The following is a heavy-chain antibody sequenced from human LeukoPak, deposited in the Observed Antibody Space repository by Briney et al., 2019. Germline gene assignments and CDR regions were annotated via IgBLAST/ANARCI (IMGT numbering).Heavy chain of an antibody. D-gene: IGHD5-18*01. Sequence: PGGSLRLSCAASVFTFTTFYMNWVRQAPGKGLEWVSAISNSGGTTYYAHSVKGRFTISRDNSKSTLYLQMNSLRGDDTSSYYCTKDPSFRQLSNNLFGPWGQGTLVTVTS. CDR3: TKDPSFRQLSNNLFGP. CDR1: VFTFTTFY. J-gene: IGHJ5*02. CDR2: ISNSGGTT. V-gene: IGHV3-23*01.